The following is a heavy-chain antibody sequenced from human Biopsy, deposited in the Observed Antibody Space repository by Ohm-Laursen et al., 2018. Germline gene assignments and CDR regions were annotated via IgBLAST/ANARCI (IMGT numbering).Heavy chain of an antibody. CDR1: GDSISSGGNY. Sequence: TLSLTCTVSGDSISSGGNYWSWIRQFPGKGLEWIAYIYHTGSTYYNPSLKSRLSIAIDTSKNQFSVSLRSVTAADTAVYYCARADMVTTIVDYWGQGTLVTASS. CDR3: ARADMVTTIVDY. D-gene: IGHD5-12*01. J-gene: IGHJ4*02. V-gene: IGHV4-31*03. CDR2: IYHTGST.